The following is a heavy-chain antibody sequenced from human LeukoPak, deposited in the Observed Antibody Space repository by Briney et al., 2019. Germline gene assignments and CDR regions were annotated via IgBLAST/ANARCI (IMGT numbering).Heavy chain of an antibody. V-gene: IGHV4-59*02. CDR1: GGSVSDYY. D-gene: IGHD7-27*01. Sequence: SETLSLTCTVSGGSVSDYYWSWIRQSPGKGLEWIGYIYHTGSTSYSPSLKSRVTISADTSQNQFSLKLSSVTAADTAVYYCASRKLGNDYWGQGTLVTVSS. CDR3: ASRKLGNDY. CDR2: IYHTGST. J-gene: IGHJ4*02.